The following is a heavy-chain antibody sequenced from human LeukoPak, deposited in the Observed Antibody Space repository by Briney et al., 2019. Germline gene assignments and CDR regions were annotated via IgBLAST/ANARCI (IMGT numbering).Heavy chain of an antibody. V-gene: IGHV1-3*03. CDR2: INAGNGNT. D-gene: IGHD6-19*01. J-gene: IGHJ5*02. CDR1: GYTFTSYA. Sequence: ASVKVSCKASGYTFTSYAMHWVRQAPGQRLEWMGWINAGNGNTKYSQEFQGRVTITRDTSASTAYMELSSLRSEDMAVYYCARSKVKSDPGIAVAGDNWFDPWGQGTLVTVSS. CDR3: ARSKVKSDPGIAVAGDNWFDP.